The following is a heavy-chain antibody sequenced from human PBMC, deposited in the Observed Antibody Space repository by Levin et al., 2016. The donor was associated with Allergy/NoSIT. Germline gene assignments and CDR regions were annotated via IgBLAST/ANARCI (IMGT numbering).Heavy chain of an antibody. CDR2: ISPLNGDT. CDR3: VRDSPAHFYNLLTGSNW. V-gene: IGHV1-2*02. J-gene: IGHJ4*02. D-gene: IGHD3-9*01. Sequence: WVRQAPGQGLEWMGWISPLNGDTHYAQKFQGRVIMTTDTFITTAYMELNRLTSDDTATYYCVRDSPAHFYNLLTGSNWWGQGTLVTVSS.